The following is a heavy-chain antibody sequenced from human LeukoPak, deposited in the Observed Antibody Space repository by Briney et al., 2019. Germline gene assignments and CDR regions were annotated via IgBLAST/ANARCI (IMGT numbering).Heavy chain of an antibody. CDR3: ARERGYYDSSGYLY. Sequence: SQTLSLTCAVYGGSFSGYYWSWIRQPPGKGLEWIGEINHSGSTNYNPSLKSRVTISVDTSKNQFSLKLSSVTAADTAVYYCARERGYYDSSGYLYWGQGTLVTVSS. CDR2: INHSGST. CDR1: GGSFSGYY. J-gene: IGHJ4*02. D-gene: IGHD3-22*01. V-gene: IGHV4-34*01.